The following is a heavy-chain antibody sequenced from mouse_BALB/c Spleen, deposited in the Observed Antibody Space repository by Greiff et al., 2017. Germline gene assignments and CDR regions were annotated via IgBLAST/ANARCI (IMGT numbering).Heavy chain of an antibody. Sequence: EVQGVESGPGLVKPSQSLSLTCTVTGYSITSDYAWNWLRQFPGNKLEWMGYISYSGSTSYNPSLKSRISITRDTSKNQFFLQLNSVTTEDTATYYCAREDYGSRRAMDYWGQGTSVTVSS. D-gene: IGHD1-1*01. CDR3: AREDYGSRRAMDY. J-gene: IGHJ4*01. V-gene: IGHV3-2*02. CDR1: GYSITSDYA. CDR2: ISYSGST.